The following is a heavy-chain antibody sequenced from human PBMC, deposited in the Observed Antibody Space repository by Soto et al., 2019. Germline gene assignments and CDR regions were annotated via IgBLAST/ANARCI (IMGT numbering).Heavy chain of an antibody. D-gene: IGHD1-7*01. J-gene: IGHJ6*02. V-gene: IGHV1-46*01. CDR1: GYIFSNYF. Sequence: QVQLVQSGAEVKKPGASVKVSCKASGYIFSNYFMHWVRQAPGQGLEWMGKIYPNGGTTTYAQMFQGRVTLTRDAPASRVYMELSSLRSDDTAVYFCARAIYNWNYAGGMDVWGQGTTVIVS. CDR3: ARAIYNWNYAGGMDV. CDR2: IYPNGGTT.